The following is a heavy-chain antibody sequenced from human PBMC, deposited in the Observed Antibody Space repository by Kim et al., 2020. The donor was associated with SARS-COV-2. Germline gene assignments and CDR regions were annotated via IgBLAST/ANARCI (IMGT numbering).Heavy chain of an antibody. CDR2: IYYSGST. Sequence: SETLSLTCTVSGGSISSYYWSWIRQPPGKGLEWIGYIYYSGSTNYNPSLKSRVTISVDTSKNQFSLKLSSVTAADTAVYYCARGDHYDILTGPYSHYFDYWGQGTLAT. CDR1: GGSISSYY. J-gene: IGHJ4*02. D-gene: IGHD3-9*01. CDR3: ARGDHYDILTGPYSHYFDY. V-gene: IGHV4-59*13.